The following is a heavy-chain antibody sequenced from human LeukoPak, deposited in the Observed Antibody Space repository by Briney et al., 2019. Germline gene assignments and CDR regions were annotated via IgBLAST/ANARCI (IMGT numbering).Heavy chain of an antibody. CDR1: GGSISSYY. CDR3: ARGDPDYYDSSGYYSGYFDY. CDR2: IYYSGST. V-gene: IGHV4-59*01. J-gene: IGHJ4*02. D-gene: IGHD3-22*01. Sequence: PSETLSLTCTVSGGSISSYYWTWIRQTPGKGLEWIGYIYYSGSTNYNPSLKSRVTISVDTSKNQFSLKLSSVTAADTAVYYCARGDPDYYDSSGYYSGYFDYWGQGTLVTVSS.